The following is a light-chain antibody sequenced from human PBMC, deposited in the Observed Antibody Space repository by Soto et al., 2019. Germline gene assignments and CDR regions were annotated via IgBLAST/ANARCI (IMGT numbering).Light chain of an antibody. Sequence: DIQMTQSPPSLSASVGDRVTITCQASQDISKSLNWYQQKPGKAPNLLIYDASTLETGVPSRFRGSGSGTSFILTISSLQPEDIATYFCQHYDNLPLTFGGGTKVDI. CDR2: DAS. CDR1: QDISKS. J-gene: IGKJ4*01. CDR3: QHYDNLPLT. V-gene: IGKV1-33*01.